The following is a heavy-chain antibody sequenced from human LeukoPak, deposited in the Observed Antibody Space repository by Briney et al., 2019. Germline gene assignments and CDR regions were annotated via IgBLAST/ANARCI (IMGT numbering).Heavy chain of an antibody. CDR2: IKSKADGGTT. V-gene: IGHV3-15*01. Sequence: GESLRLSCAASGFNFTNAWVSWVRRAPGKGLESLGRIKSKADGGTTLHATSLEDRFAISRDDSINTLYLQMNSLKIEDTAVYYCTDPPTSLWGQGILVTVSS. D-gene: IGHD1-1*01. CDR3: TDPPTSL. CDR1: GFNFTNAW. J-gene: IGHJ4*02.